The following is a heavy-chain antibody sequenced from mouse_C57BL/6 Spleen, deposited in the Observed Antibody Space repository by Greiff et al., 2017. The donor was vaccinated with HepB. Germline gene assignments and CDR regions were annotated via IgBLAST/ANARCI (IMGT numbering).Heavy chain of an antibody. CDR2: IDPSDSYT. D-gene: IGHD2-13*01. CDR1: GYTFTSYW. Sequence: QVQLQQPGAELVKPGASVKLSCKASGYTFTSYWMQWVKQRPGQGLEWIGEIDPSDSYTNYNQKFKGKATLTVDTSSSTACMQLSSLTSEDSAVYYGARCPYGDYSGWFAYWGQGTLVTVSA. V-gene: IGHV1-50*01. J-gene: IGHJ3*01. CDR3: ARCPYGDYSGWFAY.